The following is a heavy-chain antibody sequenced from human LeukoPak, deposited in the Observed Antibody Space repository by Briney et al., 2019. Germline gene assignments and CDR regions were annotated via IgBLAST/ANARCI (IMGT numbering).Heavy chain of an antibody. CDR1: GFTFSSYA. D-gene: IGHD3-16*01. Sequence: QAGGSLRLSCAASGFTFSSYAMSWVRQVPGKGLEWVSVISGSGDNTYYADSVKGRFTISRDNSKNMLYLQMNSLRAEDTAVYYCAKEIMETTYFDYWGQGTLVTVSS. V-gene: IGHV3-23*01. J-gene: IGHJ4*02. CDR2: ISGSGDNT. CDR3: AKEIMETTYFDY.